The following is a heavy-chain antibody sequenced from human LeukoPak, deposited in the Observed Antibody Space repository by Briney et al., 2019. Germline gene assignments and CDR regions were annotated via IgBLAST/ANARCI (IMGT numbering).Heavy chain of an antibody. CDR3: ARAGSRWYSTELYLDY. D-gene: IGHD6-13*01. Sequence: GASVKVSCKASGYTFTSYGITWVRQAPGQGLEWMGWISVYNGNTNYAQKLQGRVTMTTDTSTSTAYMELSSLRSEDTAVYYCARAGSRWYSTELYLDYWGQGTLVTVSS. CDR1: GYTFTSYG. CDR2: ISVYNGNT. V-gene: IGHV1-18*01. J-gene: IGHJ4*02.